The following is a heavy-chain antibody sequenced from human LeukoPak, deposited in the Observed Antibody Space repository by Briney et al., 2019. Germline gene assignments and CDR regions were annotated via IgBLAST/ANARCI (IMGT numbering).Heavy chain of an antibody. D-gene: IGHD3-3*01. Sequence: SETLSLTCAVYGGSFSGYYWSWIRQPPGKGLEWIGEINHSGSTNYNPSLKSRVTISVDTSKNQFSLKLSSVTAADTAVYYCARAAGVLRFLEWLPLYYFDYWGQGTLVTVSS. CDR1: GGSFSGYY. CDR2: INHSGST. J-gene: IGHJ4*02. CDR3: ARAAGVLRFLEWLPLYYFDY. V-gene: IGHV4-34*01.